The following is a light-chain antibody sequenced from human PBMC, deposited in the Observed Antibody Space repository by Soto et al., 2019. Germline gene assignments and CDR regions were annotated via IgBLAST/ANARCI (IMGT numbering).Light chain of an antibody. J-gene: IGKJ1*01. CDR3: QQYDDWPWT. CDR2: GAS. CDR1: QSVNSN. V-gene: IGKV3-15*01. Sequence: EIVLTQSPATLSVSPGDRATLSCRASQSVNSNLAWYHLKPGQAPRLLIYGASIMAAGIPARFTGSESGTEFTLSISSLQSEDFAVYYCQQYDDWPWTFGHGNKVEIK.